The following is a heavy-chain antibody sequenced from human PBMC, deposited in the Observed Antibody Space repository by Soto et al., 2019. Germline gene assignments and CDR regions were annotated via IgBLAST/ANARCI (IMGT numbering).Heavy chain of an antibody. V-gene: IGHV3-23*01. CDR2: IGGSGTNT. Sequence: GGSLRLSCAASGFTFSDFAMNWVRQVPGKGLEWVSGIGGSGTNTFYADSVQGRFTISRDNSKNTLYMQMNTLRAEDTAIYYCAKRQYDVLTGWGPFDYWGQGALVTVSS. CDR1: GFTFSDFA. CDR3: AKRQYDVLTGWGPFDY. J-gene: IGHJ4*02. D-gene: IGHD3-9*01.